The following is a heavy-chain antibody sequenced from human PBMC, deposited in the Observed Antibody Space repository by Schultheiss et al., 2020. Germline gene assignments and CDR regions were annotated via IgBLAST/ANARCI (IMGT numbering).Heavy chain of an antibody. CDR1: GGSISTSNYY. D-gene: IGHD2-2*01. CDR2: INHSGST. Sequence: SETLSLTCTVSGGSISTSNYYWGWIRQPPGKGLEWIGEINHSGSTNYNPSLKSRVTISVDTSKNQFSLKLSSVTAADTAVYYCARGPDYCSSTSCLHYYYYGMDVWGQGTTVTVSS. CDR3: ARGPDYCSSTSCLHYYYYGMDV. J-gene: IGHJ6*02. V-gene: IGHV4-39*07.